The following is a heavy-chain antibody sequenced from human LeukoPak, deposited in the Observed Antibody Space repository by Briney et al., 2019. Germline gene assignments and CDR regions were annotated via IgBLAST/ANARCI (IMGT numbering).Heavy chain of an antibody. CDR2: SSAYNGNT. D-gene: IGHD5-18*01. J-gene: IGHJ4*02. Sequence: ASVKVSCKASGYTFTSFGISWVRQAPGQGLEWMGWSSAYNGNTNYAQKFQGRVTMTTNTSTSTAYMEVRSLRSDDTAVYYCTRDLGVDTTMIFFDYWGQGSLVTVSS. CDR1: GYTFTSFG. V-gene: IGHV1-18*01. CDR3: TRDLGVDTTMIFFDY.